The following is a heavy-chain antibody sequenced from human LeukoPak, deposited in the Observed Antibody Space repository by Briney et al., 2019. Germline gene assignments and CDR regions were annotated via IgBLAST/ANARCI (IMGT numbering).Heavy chain of an antibody. D-gene: IGHD4-11*01. J-gene: IGHJ3*02. CDR3: ARGFTVDDAFDI. CDR2: MNPNSGNT. Sequence: ASVKVSCKASGYTFTSYDINWVRQATGQGLEWMGWMNPNSGNTGYAQKFQGRVTMTRNTSISTAYMELSSLRSEDTAVYYCARGFTVDDAFDIWGQGTMVTVSS. V-gene: IGHV1-8*01. CDR1: GYTFTSYD.